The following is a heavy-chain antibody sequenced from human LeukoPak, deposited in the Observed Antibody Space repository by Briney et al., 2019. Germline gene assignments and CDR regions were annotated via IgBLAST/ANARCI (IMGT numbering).Heavy chain of an antibody. D-gene: IGHD5-18*01. V-gene: IGHV3-48*04. CDR2: ISSSSDTI. CDR3: ARVRYNSGYIFDY. CDR1: GFTFGPYT. J-gene: IGHJ4*02. Sequence: PGGSLRLSCTASGFTFGPYTMNWVRQAPGKGLEWVSYISSSSDTIYYADSVRGRFSISRDNAKNSLYLQMSSLRAEDTAVYYCARVRYNSGYIFDYWGQGTLVTVSS.